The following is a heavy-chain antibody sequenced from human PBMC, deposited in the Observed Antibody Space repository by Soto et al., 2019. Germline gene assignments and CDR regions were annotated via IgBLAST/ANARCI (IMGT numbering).Heavy chain of an antibody. CDR3: VRQGIGDVPGLVDV. D-gene: IGHD3-10*01. Sequence: QVQLQQSGPRLVKPSETLSLTCTVSSGPSSSYNWGWIRQSPGRRLEWIGYVYNTGGSGYNPSLESRVTISADTATNIISLTLTSVTAADTAVYYCVRQGIGDVPGLVDVWGQGTTVTVSS. J-gene: IGHJ6*02. V-gene: IGHV4-59*08. CDR2: VYNTGGS. CDR1: SGPSSSYN.